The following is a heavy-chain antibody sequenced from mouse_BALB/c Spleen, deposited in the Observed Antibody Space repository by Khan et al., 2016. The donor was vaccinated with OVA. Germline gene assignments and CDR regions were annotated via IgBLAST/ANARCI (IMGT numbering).Heavy chain of an antibody. J-gene: IGHJ4*01. D-gene: IGHD2-14*01. V-gene: IGHV1-4*01. CDR3: ARRTTEDALDY. Sequence: QVQLKQSGAELARPGASVKMSCKASGYTFTSYTMHWIKQRPGQGLEWIGYINPRSGYNQKLNDKATLTADISSTTAYMQLSSLTSEDSAVYYGARRTTEDALDYWGQGTSVTVSA. CDR2: INPRSG. CDR1: GYTFTSYT.